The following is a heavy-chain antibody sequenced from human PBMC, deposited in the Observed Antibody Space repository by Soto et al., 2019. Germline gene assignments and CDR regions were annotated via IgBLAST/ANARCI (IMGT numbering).Heavy chain of an antibody. Sequence: ASVKVSCKASGYTFTSYYMHWVRQAPGQGLEWMGIINPSGGSTSYAQKFQGRVTMTRDTSTSTVYMELSSLRSEDTAVYYCASDPTPWRYSSSSYGFDYWGQGTLVTVSS. CDR3: ASDPTPWRYSSSSYGFDY. CDR2: INPSGGST. D-gene: IGHD6-6*01. CDR1: GYTFTSYY. V-gene: IGHV1-46*03. J-gene: IGHJ4*02.